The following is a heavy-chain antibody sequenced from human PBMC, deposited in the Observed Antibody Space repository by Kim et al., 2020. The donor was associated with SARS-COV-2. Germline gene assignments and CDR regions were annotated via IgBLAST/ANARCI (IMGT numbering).Heavy chain of an antibody. V-gene: IGHV3-53*04. CDR3: ARRRESSGFDY. Sequence: TYYADSVKGRFTISRHNSKNTLYLQMNSLRAEDTAVYYCARRRESSGFDYWGQGTLVTVSS. J-gene: IGHJ4*02. D-gene: IGHD2-8*02. CDR2: T.